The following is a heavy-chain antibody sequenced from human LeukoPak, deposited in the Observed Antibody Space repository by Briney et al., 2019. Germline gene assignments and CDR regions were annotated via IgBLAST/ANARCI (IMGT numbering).Heavy chain of an antibody. J-gene: IGHJ4*02. V-gene: IGHV1-46*01. CDR3: ARRELAGSTAYFDY. Sequence: ASVKVSCKASGGTFISYYIHWVRQAPGQGLEWMGIINPSGGSTNYAQDFQGRVTMTRDTSTSTVYMELSSLRSEDTAVYYCARRELAGSTAYFDYWGQGTLVTVSS. CDR2: INPSGGST. CDR1: GGTFISYY. D-gene: IGHD1-26*01.